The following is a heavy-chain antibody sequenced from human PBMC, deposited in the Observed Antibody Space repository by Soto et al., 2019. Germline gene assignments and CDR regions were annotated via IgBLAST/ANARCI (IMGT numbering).Heavy chain of an antibody. V-gene: IGHV1-69*12. Sequence: QVQLVQSGAEVKKPGSSVKVSCKASGGTFSSDSFSWVRQAPGQGLEWMGGIIPMFDTPIYAQKFQDRVTITADESTSTAYMQLSSLRSGDTAFYDCALSCGLDRDFNYWGQRSLVTVSS. CDR1: GGTFSSDS. CDR3: ALSCGLDRDFNY. CDR2: IIPMFDTP. D-gene: IGHD2-21*01. J-gene: IGHJ4*02.